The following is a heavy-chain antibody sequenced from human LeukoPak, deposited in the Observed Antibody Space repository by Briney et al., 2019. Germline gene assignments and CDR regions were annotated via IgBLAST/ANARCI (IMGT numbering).Heavy chain of an antibody. J-gene: IGHJ5*02. CDR1: GYSISSGYY. V-gene: IGHV4-38-2*02. CDR3: ARESSWSSGSPFDP. Sequence: RSSETLSLTCAVSGYSISSGYYWGWIRQPPGKGLEWIGSIYHSGSTYYNPSLKSRVTISVDTSKNQFSLKLMSVTAADTAMYYCARESSWSSGSPFDPWGQGTLVTVSS. D-gene: IGHD3-22*01. CDR2: IYHSGST.